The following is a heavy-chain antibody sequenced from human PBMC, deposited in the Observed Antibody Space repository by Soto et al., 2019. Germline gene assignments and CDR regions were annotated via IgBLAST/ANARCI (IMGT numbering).Heavy chain of an antibody. D-gene: IGHD4-17*01. CDR2: INHSGST. J-gene: IGHJ4*02. V-gene: IGHV4-34*01. CDR3: ASVSSPSHKYGDYFDY. Sequence: SETLSLTCAVYGGSFSGYYWSWIRQPPGKGLEWIGEINHSGSTNYNPSLKSRVTISVDTSKNQFSLKLSSVTAADTAVYYCASVSSPSHKYGDYFDYWGQGTLVTVSS. CDR1: GGSFSGYY.